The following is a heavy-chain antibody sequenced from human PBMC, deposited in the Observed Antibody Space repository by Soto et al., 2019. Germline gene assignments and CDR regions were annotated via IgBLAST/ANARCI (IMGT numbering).Heavy chain of an antibody. D-gene: IGHD2-8*01. V-gene: IGHV4-61*08. CDR3: ARRGYCTNGVCYYGMDV. CDR1: GGSRTSGDYC. Sequence: LETLPLTCIISGGSRTSGDYCWTWIRQRPGKDLEWIGYINYSGSTNYNPSLKSRVTISVDTSKNQFSLKLSSVTAADTAVYYCARRGYCTNGVCYYGMDVWGQGTTVTVSS. J-gene: IGHJ6*02. CDR2: INYSGST.